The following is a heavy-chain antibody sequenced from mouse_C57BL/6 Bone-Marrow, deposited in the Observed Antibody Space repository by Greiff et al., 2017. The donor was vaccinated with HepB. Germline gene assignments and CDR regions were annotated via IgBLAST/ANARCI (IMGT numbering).Heavy chain of an antibody. J-gene: IGHJ1*03. CDR3: AKNPVNTTDWYFDV. D-gene: IGHD1-1*01. Sequence: QVQLKESGPGLVAPSQSLSITCTVSGFSLTSYAISWVRQPPGKGLEWLGVIWTGGGTNYNSAPKSRLSISKDNSKSQVFLKMNSLQTDDTARYYCAKNPVNTTDWYFDVWGTGTTVTVSS. V-gene: IGHV2-9-1*01. CDR1: GFSLTSYA. CDR2: IWTGGGT.